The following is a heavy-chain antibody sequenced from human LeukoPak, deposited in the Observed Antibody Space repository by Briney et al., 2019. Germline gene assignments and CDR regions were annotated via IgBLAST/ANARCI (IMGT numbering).Heavy chain of an antibody. V-gene: IGHV3-23*01. CDR1: GFTFSSYA. CDR3: AKPNYYDTSGYH. D-gene: IGHD3-22*01. CDR2: ISGSGGST. J-gene: IGHJ4*02. Sequence: GGSLRLSCAASGFTFSSYAMSWVRQAPGKGLEWVSAISGSGGSTYYADSVKGRFTISRDNSKSTLYLQMDSLGAEDTAVYYCAKPNYYDTSGYHWGQGTLVTVSS.